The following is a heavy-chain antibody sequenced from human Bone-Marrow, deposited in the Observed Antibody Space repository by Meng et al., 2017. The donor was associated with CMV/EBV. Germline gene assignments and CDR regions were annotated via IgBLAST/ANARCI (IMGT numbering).Heavy chain of an antibody. CDR3: ARGPIVATIRPYYYYYGMDV. CDR1: GYTLTSYD. CDR2: MNPNSGNT. J-gene: IGHJ6*02. D-gene: IGHD5-12*01. V-gene: IGHV1-8*01. Sequence: ASVKVSCKASGYTLTSYDINWVRQATGQGLEWMGWMNPNSGNTGYAQKFQGRVTMTRNTSISTAYMELSSLRSEDTAVYYCARGPIVATIRPYYYYYGMDVWGQGTTVTVSS.